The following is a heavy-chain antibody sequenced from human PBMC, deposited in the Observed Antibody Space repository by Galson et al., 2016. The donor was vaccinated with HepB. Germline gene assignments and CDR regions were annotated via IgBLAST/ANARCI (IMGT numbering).Heavy chain of an antibody. CDR3: ARTNCGGDCYLN. CDR2: ISAFDGNT. Sequence: SVKDSCKASGDSFNSDGISWIRQDPGQGLEWMGFISAFDGNTDYSQKFQGRITMTTHTSTNTAYMELRSLTSDDTAFYHCARTNCGGDCYLNWGQGTLVTVSS. D-gene: IGHD2-21*02. J-gene: IGHJ1*01. CDR1: GDSFNSDG. V-gene: IGHV1-18*01.